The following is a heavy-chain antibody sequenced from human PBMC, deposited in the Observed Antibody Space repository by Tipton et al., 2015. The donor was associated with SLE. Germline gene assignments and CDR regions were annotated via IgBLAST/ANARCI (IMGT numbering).Heavy chain of an antibody. J-gene: IGHJ4*02. Sequence: TLSLTCAVSGYSISSGYYWGWIRQPPGKGLEWIGSIYYSGSTYYNPSLKSRVTISVDTSKNQFSLKLSSVTAADTAVYYCARQRVGDYALFDYWGQGTLVTVSS. CDR3: ARQRVGDYALFDY. CDR1: GYSISSGYY. V-gene: IGHV4-38-2*01. CDR2: IYYSGST. D-gene: IGHD4-17*01.